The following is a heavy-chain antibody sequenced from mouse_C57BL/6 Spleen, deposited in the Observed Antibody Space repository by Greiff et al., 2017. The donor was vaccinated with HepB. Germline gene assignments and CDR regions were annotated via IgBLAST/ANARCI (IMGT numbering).Heavy chain of an antibody. CDR3: ARKGDYGSSHYFDY. V-gene: IGHV2-2*01. Sequence: VKLVESGPGLVQPSQSLSITCTVSGFSLTSYGVHWVRQSPGKGLEWLGVIWSGGSTDYNAAFISRLSISKDNSKSQVFFKMNSLQADDTAIYYWARKGDYGSSHYFDYWGQGTTLTVSS. CDR1: GFSLTSYG. CDR2: IWSGGST. D-gene: IGHD1-1*01. J-gene: IGHJ2*01.